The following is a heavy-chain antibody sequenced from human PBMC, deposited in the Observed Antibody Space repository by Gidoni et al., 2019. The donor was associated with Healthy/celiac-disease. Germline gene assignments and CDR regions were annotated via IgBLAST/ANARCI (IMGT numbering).Heavy chain of an antibody. CDR1: GGSFSGYY. V-gene: IGHV4-34*01. CDR3: ARGRSNTATVKNRGYYGMDV. Sequence: QVQLQQWGAGLLKPSETLSLTCPVYGGSFSGYYWSWIRPPPGKGLEWIGEINHSGSTNYNPSLKSRVTISVDTSKNQFSLKLSSVTAADTAVYYCARGRSNTATVKNRGYYGMDVWGQGTTVTVSS. CDR2: INHSGST. J-gene: IGHJ6*02. D-gene: IGHD4-4*01.